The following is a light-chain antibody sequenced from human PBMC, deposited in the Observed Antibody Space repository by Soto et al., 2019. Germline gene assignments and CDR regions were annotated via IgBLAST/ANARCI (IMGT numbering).Light chain of an antibody. CDR1: QSVTRTY. CDR2: GAS. CDR3: HQYDRSPFT. J-gene: IGKJ5*01. Sequence: EIVLTQSPGTLSLSPGERATLSCRASQSVTRTYLAWYQQTPGQAPRLLIYGASNRATGVPDRFSGSGSGTDFTLTISGLEPEDLAVYYCHQYDRSPFTFGQGTRLEIK. V-gene: IGKV3-20*01.